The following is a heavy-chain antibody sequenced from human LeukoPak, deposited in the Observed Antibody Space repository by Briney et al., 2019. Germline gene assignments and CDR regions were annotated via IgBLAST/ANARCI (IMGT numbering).Heavy chain of an antibody. V-gene: IGHV3-11*01. D-gene: IGHD6-19*01. CDR1: GFTFSDYY. J-gene: IGHJ4*02. CDR3: ARESVAGTSIDY. Sequence: GGSLRLSRAASGFTFSDYYMSWIRQAPGKGLEWVSYISSSGSTIYYADSVKGRFTISRDNAKNSLYLQMNSLRAEDTAVYYCARESVAGTSIDYWGQGTLVTVSS. CDR2: ISSSGSTI.